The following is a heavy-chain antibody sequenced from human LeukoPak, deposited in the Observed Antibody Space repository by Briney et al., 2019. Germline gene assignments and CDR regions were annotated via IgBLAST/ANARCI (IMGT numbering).Heavy chain of an antibody. V-gene: IGHV3-7*01. CDR2: IKQDGSEK. CDR3: VMYSRADY. CDR1: GFTFSSYW. J-gene: IGHJ4*02. D-gene: IGHD6-13*01. Sequence: GGSLRFPCAASGFTFSSYWMSWVRQAPGKGLEWVANIKQDGSEKYYVDSVKGRFTISRDNAKNSLYLQMNSLRAEDTAVYYCVMYSRADYWGQGTLVTVSS.